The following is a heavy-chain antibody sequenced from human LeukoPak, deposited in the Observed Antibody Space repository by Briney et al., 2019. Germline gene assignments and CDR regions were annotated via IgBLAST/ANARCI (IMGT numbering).Heavy chain of an antibody. Sequence: SETLSLTCTVSGGSISSSYWSWIRQPPGKGLEWIGYIYYTGTTDYNPSLKSRVTISVDTSKNQFSLKLSSVTAADTAVYYCARLKGYSSGWYPSYYFDYWGQGTLVTVSS. J-gene: IGHJ4*02. D-gene: IGHD6-19*01. V-gene: IGHV4-59*08. CDR1: GGSISSSY. CDR3: ARLKGYSSGWYPSYYFDY. CDR2: IYYTGTT.